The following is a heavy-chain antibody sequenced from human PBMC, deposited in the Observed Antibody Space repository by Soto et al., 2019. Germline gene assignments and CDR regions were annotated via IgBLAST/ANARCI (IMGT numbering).Heavy chain of an antibody. CDR1: GGSISSSSFH. CDR2: IYYSGST. V-gene: IGHV4-39*01. J-gene: IGHJ4*02. CDR3: ARVWGYYFDY. D-gene: IGHD2-21*01. Sequence: PSETLSLTCTVSGGSISSSSFHWGWIRQPPGKGLEWIGSIYYSGSTYYSPSLKSRVTISVDTSKNQFSLKLSSVTAADTAVYYCARVWGYYFDYWGQGTLVTVSS.